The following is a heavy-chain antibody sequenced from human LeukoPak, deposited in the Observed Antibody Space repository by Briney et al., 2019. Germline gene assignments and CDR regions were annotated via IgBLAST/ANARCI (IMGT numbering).Heavy chain of an antibody. V-gene: IGHV3-21*01. D-gene: IGHD3-16*02. CDR2: ISSSSSYI. CDR1: GFTFSSYS. Sequence: GGSLRLSCAASGFTFSSYSMNWVRQVPGKGLEWVSSISSSSSYIYYADSVKGRFTISRDNAKNSLYLQMNSLRAEDTAVYYCASEIMITFAGVIATDDWGQGTLVTVSS. J-gene: IGHJ4*02. CDR3: ASEIMITFAGVIATDD.